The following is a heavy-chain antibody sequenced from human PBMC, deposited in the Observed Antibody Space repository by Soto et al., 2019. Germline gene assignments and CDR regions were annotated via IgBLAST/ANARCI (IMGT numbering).Heavy chain of an antibody. CDR3: ARGFTYGDYVEYCQH. CDR1: GGSFSGYY. CDR2: INHSGST. V-gene: IGHV4-34*01. J-gene: IGHJ1*01. Sequence: QVQLQQWGAGLLKPSETLSLTCAVYGGSFSGYYWSWIRQPPGKGLEWIGEINHSGSTNYNPSLKSRVTISVDTSKNPFSLKLSSVTAAATAVYYCARGFTYGDYVEYCQHWGQGTLVTVSS. D-gene: IGHD4-17*01.